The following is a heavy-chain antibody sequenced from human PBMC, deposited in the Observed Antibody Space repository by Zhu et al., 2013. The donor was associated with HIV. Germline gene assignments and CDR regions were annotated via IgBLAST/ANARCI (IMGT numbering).Heavy chain of an antibody. CDR3: AKDWSSAADGSGSNYGGWFDP. J-gene: IGHJ5*02. D-gene: IGHD3-10*01. CDR1: GFTFDDYA. Sequence: EVQLVESGGGLVQPGRSLRLSCAASGFTFDDYAMHWVRQAPGKGLEWVSGINWNSGSTVYADSVKGRFTISRDNAKSTLYLYMKSLRVEDTAMYYCAKDWSSAADGSGSNYGGWFDPGAGNPGHRLL. CDR2: INWNSGST. V-gene: IGHV3-9*01.